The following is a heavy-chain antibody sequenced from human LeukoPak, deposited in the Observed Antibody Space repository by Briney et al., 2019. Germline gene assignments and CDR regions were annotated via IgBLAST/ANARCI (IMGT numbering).Heavy chain of an antibody. D-gene: IGHD3-22*01. J-gene: IGHJ4*02. Sequence: SVKVSCKASGGTFSSYAISWVRQAPGQGLEWIGRIIPIFGIANYAQKFQGRVTITADKSASTAYMELSSLRSEDTAVYYCAIIDYYDSSGYPNEGGYWGQGTLVTVSS. CDR1: GGTFSSYA. V-gene: IGHV1-69*04. CDR2: IIPIFGIA. CDR3: AIIDYYDSSGYPNEGGY.